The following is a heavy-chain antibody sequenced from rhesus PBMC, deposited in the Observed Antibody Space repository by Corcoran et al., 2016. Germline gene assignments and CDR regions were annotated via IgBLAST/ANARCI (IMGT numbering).Heavy chain of an antibody. J-gene: IGHJ4*01. CDR3: ATDTFGYSSYGY. Sequence: EVQLVESGGGLAKPGGSLRLSCAASGFIFSGYWMNWVRQTPGKGLEWSSIVNNGGGGTYYADSVKGRFTISRDNSKNTLSLQMNSLTTEDTAVYYCATDTFGYSSYGYWGQGVLVTVSS. CDR2: VNNGGGGT. V-gene: IGHV3S42*01. CDR1: GFIFSGYW. D-gene: IGHD5-36*01.